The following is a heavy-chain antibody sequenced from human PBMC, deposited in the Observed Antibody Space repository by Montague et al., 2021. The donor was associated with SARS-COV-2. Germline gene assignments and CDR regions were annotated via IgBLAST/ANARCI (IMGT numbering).Heavy chain of an antibody. D-gene: IGHD4-17*01. V-gene: IGHV4-59*01. CDR3: GRGGGYGDYYYGHFDL. CDR1: GGSINNYY. J-gene: IGHJ2*01. CDR2: IHYSGST. Sequence: SETRSLTCTVSGGSINNYYWSWIRQPPGKGLEWIGHIHYSGSTNYNPSVKSGITISIVRSKNQLSLKLNSLTAADTAVYYCGRGGGYGDYYYGHFDLWGRGTLVTVSS.